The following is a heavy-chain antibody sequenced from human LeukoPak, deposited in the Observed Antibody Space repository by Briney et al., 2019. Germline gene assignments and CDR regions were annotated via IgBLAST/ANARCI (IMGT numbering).Heavy chain of an antibody. CDR3: AKGQLRDVDY. J-gene: IGHJ4*02. D-gene: IGHD6-6*01. CDR2: INGSGGST. V-gene: IGHV3-23*01. CDR1: GFTFSSYA. Sequence: PGGSLRLSCAASGFTFSSYAMSWVRQAPGKGLEWASAINGSGGSTYYADSVKGRFTISRDNSKNTLYLQMNSLRAEDTAVYYCAKGQLRDVDYWGQGTLVTVSS.